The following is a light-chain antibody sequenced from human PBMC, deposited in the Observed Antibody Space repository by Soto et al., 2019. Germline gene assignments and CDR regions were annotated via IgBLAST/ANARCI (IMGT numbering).Light chain of an antibody. CDR2: DAS. CDR1: QGISSY. V-gene: IGKV1-39*01. CDR3: QQYNNWPTWT. Sequence: IQLTQSPSSLSASVGDRVTITCRASQGISSYLNWYQQKPGKAPKLLMYDASSLQSGVPSRFSGSGSETEFTLTISSLQAEDSAVYFCQQYNNWPTWTFGQGTKVDIK. J-gene: IGKJ1*01.